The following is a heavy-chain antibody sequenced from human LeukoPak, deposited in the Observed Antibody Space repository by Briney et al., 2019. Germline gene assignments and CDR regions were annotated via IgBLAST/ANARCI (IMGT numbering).Heavy chain of an antibody. V-gene: IGHV3-48*01. CDR2: ISGSSTTI. D-gene: IGHD2-2*01. CDR1: GFTFSTYS. J-gene: IGHJ4*02. Sequence: PGGSLRLSCAASGFTFSTYSMNWVRQAPGKGLEWVSYISGSSTTIYYADSVKGRFTTSRDNAKNSLFLQMNSLRAEDTAVYYCARRTRCFDYWGQGTLVTVSS. CDR3: ARRTRCFDY.